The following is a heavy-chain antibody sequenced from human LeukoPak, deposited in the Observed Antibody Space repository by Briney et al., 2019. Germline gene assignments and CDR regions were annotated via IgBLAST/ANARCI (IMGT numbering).Heavy chain of an antibody. D-gene: IGHD4-23*01. J-gene: IGHJ4*02. Sequence: GGSLRLSCAASGFTSGFTFNNYAMSWVRQAPGKGPVWVSRINSDGSNINYADSVKGRFTISRDNAKNTLYLQMNSLRAEDTAVYYCARATNYGGPNYYFDYWGQGTLVTVSS. V-gene: IGHV3-74*01. CDR2: INSDGSNI. CDR3: ARATNYGGPNYYFDY. CDR1: GFTFNNYA.